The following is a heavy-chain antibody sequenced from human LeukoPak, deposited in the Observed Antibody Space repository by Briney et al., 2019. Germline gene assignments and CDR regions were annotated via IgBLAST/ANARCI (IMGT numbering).Heavy chain of an antibody. V-gene: IGHV3-74*01. CDR3: ARVDGYDSPYYFDY. CDR2: INSDGSST. D-gene: IGHD5-12*01. J-gene: IGHJ4*02. Sequence: PGGSLRLSCAASGFTFSSYWMHWVRQAPGKGLVWVSRINSDGSSTSYADSVMGRFTISRDNAKNTLYLQMNSLRAEDTAVYYCARVDGYDSPYYFDYWGQGTLVTVSS. CDR1: GFTFSSYW.